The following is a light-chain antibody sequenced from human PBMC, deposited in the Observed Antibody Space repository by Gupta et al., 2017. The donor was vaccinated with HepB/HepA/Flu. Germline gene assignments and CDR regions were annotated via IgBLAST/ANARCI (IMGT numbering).Light chain of an antibody. CDR2: GAS. J-gene: IGKJ1*01. CDR1: QTVSSTY. V-gene: IGKV3-20*01. Sequence: EIVLTQSPGTLSLSSGERATLSCRTSQTVSSTYLAWYQQKPGQAPRLLIYGASNRATGIPDRFSGSGSGTDFTLTISRLEPEDFAVYYCHQYGSSSWTFGQGTEVEIK. CDR3: HQYGSSSWT.